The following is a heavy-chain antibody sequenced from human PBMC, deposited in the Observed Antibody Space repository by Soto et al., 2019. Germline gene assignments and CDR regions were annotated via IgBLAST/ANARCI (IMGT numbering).Heavy chain of an antibody. D-gene: IGHD4-4*01. Sequence: QITLKESGPTLVKPTQPLTLTCTFSGFSLSTSGVGVGWIRQPPGKALEWLALIYWNDDKRYSPSLKSRLTITKDTSKNQVVLTMTNMDPVDTATYYCAHRRYSNYYYYYGMDVWGQGTTVTVSS. J-gene: IGHJ6*02. CDR2: IYWNDDK. V-gene: IGHV2-5*01. CDR3: AHRRYSNYYYYYGMDV. CDR1: GFSLSTSGVG.